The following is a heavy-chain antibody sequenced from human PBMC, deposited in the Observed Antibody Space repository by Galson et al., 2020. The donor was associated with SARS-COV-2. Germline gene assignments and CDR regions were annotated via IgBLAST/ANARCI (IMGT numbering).Heavy chain of an antibody. D-gene: IGHD6-6*01. CDR3: ARDTLGLEARIFDY. CDR1: GFTFSSYG. J-gene: IGHJ4*02. CDR2: IWYDGSNK. V-gene: IGHV3-33*01. Sequence: GESLKISCAASGFTFSSYGLHWVRPAPGKGLEWVAVIWYDGSNKYYADSVKGRFTISRDNSKNTLYLQMNSLRAEDTAVYYCARDTLGLEARIFDYWGQGTLVTVSS.